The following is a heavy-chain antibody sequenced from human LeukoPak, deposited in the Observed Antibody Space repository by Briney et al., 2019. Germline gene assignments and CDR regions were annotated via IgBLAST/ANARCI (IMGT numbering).Heavy chain of an antibody. D-gene: IGHD3-10*01. J-gene: IGHJ5*02. Sequence: GGSLRLSCEGSEFSFSSYWMSWVRQAPGKGLEWVAKIKQDGSENYYVDSVKGRFTISRDNAKNSMYLLMNSLRVEDTAVYYCVRDVLYYYGAERLFWFDPWGQGTLVTVSS. V-gene: IGHV3-7*01. CDR2: IKQDGSEN. CDR1: EFSFSSYW. CDR3: VRDVLYYYGAERLFWFDP.